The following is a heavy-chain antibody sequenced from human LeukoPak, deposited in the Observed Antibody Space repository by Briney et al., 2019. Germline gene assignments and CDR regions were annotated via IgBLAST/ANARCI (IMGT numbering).Heavy chain of an antibody. CDR1: GFSFSGYG. D-gene: IGHD6-13*01. V-gene: IGHV3-30*02. CDR2: IRYDGSNE. J-gene: IGHJ1*01. Sequence: GGSLRLSCAASGFSFSGYGMHWVRQAPGKGLEWVAFIRYDGSNEYYADSVKGRFTISRDKSKNTLSLQMNGLRSEDTAVYYCARVGDSSSPLAYFQHWGQGTLVTVSS. CDR3: ARVGDSSSPLAYFQH.